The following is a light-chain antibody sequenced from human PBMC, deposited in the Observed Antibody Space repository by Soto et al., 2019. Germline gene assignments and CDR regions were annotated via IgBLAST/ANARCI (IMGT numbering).Light chain of an antibody. CDR1: SGDVGGYYY. CDR2: EVS. CDR3: SSYTAGGTI. V-gene: IGLV2-14*01. Sequence: QSVLAQPASVSVSPGQSITSSCTGTSGDVGGYYYVSWYQQLPGKAPKLMISEVSNRPSGVSNRFSGSKSGNTASLTISGLQAEDEADYYCSSYTAGGTIFGTGTKVT. J-gene: IGLJ1*01.